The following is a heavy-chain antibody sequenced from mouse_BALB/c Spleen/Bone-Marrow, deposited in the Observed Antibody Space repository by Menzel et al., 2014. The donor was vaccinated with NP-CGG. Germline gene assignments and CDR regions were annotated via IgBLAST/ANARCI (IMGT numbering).Heavy chain of an antibody. CDR3: SRLGYYGGFAY. D-gene: IGHD2-3*01. Sequence: EVKLVESGGGLVHPGGSLKLSCAASGFDFXRYWMGWVRQAPGKGLEWIGEINPDSSTINYTPSLKDKFIISRDNAKNTLYLQMSEVRSEDTALYYCSRLGYYGGFAYWGQGTLVTVSA. CDR1: GFDFXRYW. V-gene: IGHV4-1*02. CDR2: INPDSSTI. J-gene: IGHJ3*01.